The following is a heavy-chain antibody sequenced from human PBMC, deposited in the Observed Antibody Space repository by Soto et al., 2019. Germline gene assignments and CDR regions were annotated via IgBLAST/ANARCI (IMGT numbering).Heavy chain of an antibody. J-gene: IGHJ6*02. CDR3: ARAALTPDYESDYYGMDV. CDR2: IIPIFGTA. D-gene: IGHD3-16*01. CDR1: GGTFSSYA. Sequence: QVQLVQSGAEVKKPGSSVKVSCKASGGTFSSYAISWVRQAPGQGLEWMGGIIPIFGTANYAQKFQGRVTITADESTSTAYMELRSLRSEDTAVYYCARAALTPDYESDYYGMDVWGQGTTVTVSS. V-gene: IGHV1-69*01.